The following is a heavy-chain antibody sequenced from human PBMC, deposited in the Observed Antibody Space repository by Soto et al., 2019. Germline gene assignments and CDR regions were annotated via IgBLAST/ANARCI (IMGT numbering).Heavy chain of an antibody. CDR2: ISGYNGDT. D-gene: IGHD2-8*01. V-gene: IGHV1-18*01. CDR1: GYTFTIYG. J-gene: IGHJ6*02. CDR3: AKNGQPPYYYYGLDV. Sequence: ASVKGSCKASGYTFTIYGISWVRQAPGQGLEWMGWISGYNGDTNYAQKFQGRVSMTIDTSTTTAYMELRSLTSDDTAVYYCAKNGQPPYYYYGLDVWGQGTKVTVSS.